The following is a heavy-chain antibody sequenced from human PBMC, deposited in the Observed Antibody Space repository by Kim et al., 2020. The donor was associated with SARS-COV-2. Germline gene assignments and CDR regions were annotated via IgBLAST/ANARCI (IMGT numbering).Heavy chain of an antibody. V-gene: IGHV3-73*01. Sequence: AAEQRRFTISRDESKNTAYQQMNSLKTEETAVYYCARLYRVGGDDVNCWGQGTLVTVPS. CDR3: ARLYRVGGDDVNC. D-gene: IGHD1-26*01. J-gene: IGHJ4*02.